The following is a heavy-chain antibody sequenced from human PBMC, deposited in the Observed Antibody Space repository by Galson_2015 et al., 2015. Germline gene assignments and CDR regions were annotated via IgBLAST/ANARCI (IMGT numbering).Heavy chain of an antibody. CDR2: INTDGSIT. J-gene: IGHJ5*02. CDR1: GFTFSSYW. Sequence: SLRLSCAASGFTFSSYWMHWVRQTPGKGLVWVSRINTDGSITNYADSVKGRFTISRDNAKNTLYLQMNSLRADDTAVYYCARSMAGPRFDPWGQGTLVTVSS. CDR3: ARSMAGPRFDP. D-gene: IGHD6-6*01. V-gene: IGHV3-74*01.